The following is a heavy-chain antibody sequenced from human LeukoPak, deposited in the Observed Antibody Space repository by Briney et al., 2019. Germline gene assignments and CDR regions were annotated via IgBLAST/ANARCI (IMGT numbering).Heavy chain of an antibody. D-gene: IGHD1-14*01. CDR2: ISYDGSNK. CDR3: ATDVIAPGFDY. V-gene: IGHV3-30-3*01. J-gene: IGHJ4*02. Sequence: PGGSLRLSCAASGFTFSSYAMHWVRQAPGKGPEWVAVISYDGSNKYYADSVKGRFTISRDNSKNTLYLQMNSLRAEDTAVYYCATDVIAPGFDYWGQGTLVTVSS. CDR1: GFTFSSYA.